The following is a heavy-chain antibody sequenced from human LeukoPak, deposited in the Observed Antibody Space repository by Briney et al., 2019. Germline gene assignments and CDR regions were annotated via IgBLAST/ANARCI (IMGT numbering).Heavy chain of an antibody. D-gene: IGHD1-26*01. Sequence: GGSLRLSCSASGFIFINFVVHWVRQAPGKGLEYVSFISRSGAVTSYADSVRGRFTISRDNSRDTVSLQMSSLRDEDTAVYYCVRDLSGGYSFDSRGQGTLVTVSS. J-gene: IGHJ4*02. CDR3: VRDLSGGYSFDS. V-gene: IGHV3-64D*09. CDR2: ISRSGAVT. CDR1: GFIFINFV.